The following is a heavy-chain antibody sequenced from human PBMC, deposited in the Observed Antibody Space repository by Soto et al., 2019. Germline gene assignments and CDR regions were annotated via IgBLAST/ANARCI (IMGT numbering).Heavy chain of an antibody. CDR2: IYYSGST. CDR3: AGEDDNSRGPNYYGMDV. V-gene: IGHV4-59*01. CDR1: GGSISSYY. D-gene: IGHD6-13*01. J-gene: IGHJ6*02. Sequence: SETLCLTCPVSGGSISSYYLSWIRQPPGKGLEWIGYIYYSGSTNYNPSLKSRVTISVDTSKNQFSLKLSSVTAADTAVYYCAGEDDNSRGPNYYGMDVWGQGTTVTVSS.